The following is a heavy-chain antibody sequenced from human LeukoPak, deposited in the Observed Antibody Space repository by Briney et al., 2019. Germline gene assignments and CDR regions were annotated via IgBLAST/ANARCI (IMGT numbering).Heavy chain of an antibody. CDR3: ASLTTADAFDI. D-gene: IGHD3-22*01. Sequence: PSQTLSLTCTVSGGSISSYYWSWIRQPPGKGLEWIGYIYDSGSTNYNPSLKSRVTISVDTSKNQFSLKVSSVTAADTAVYYCASLTTADAFDIWGQGTMVTVSS. J-gene: IGHJ3*02. V-gene: IGHV4-59*01. CDR2: IYDSGST. CDR1: GGSISSYY.